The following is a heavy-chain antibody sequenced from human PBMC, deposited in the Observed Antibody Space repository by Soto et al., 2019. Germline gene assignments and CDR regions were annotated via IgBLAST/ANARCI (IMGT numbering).Heavy chain of an antibody. CDR2: ISSSSSTI. CDR1: GFTFSSYS. CDR3: ARDQGRILLFGESKHNRFDP. V-gene: IGHV3-48*02. Sequence: PGGSLRLSCAASGFTFSSYSMNWVRQAPGKGLEWVSYISSSSSTIYYADSVKGRFTISRDNAKNSLYLQMNSLRDEDTAVYYCARDQGRILLFGESKHNRFDPLGQGTLVTVSS. J-gene: IGHJ5*02. D-gene: IGHD3-10*01.